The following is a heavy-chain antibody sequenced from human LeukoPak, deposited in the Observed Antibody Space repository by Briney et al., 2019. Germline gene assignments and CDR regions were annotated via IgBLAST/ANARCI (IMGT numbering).Heavy chain of an antibody. J-gene: IGHJ6*03. CDR3: AREINYYFYMDV. Sequence: GASLRLSCAASGFTFSDYTFHRVREAPGNGLEWVAVISDGGGNKYYADSVKGRFTVSRDNSKNTLYLQMTSLRAEDTAVYYCAREINYYFYMDVWGKGTTVAVS. CDR2: ISDGGGNK. V-gene: IGHV3-30*01. CDR1: GFTFSDYT.